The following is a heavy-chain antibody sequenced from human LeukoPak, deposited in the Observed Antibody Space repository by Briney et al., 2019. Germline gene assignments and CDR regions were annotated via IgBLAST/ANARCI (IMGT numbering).Heavy chain of an antibody. J-gene: IGHJ4*02. CDR3: ARGVFD. CDR2: ISDGGST. CDR1: GFTISSNY. Sequence: GRSLRLSCAASGFTISSNYMNWVRQTPGKGLDWVSVISDGGSTYYADSVRGRFTISRDNSKNTVFLQMNSLRVEDTAVYYCARGVFDWGQGTLVTVSS. D-gene: IGHD3-3*01. V-gene: IGHV3-53*01.